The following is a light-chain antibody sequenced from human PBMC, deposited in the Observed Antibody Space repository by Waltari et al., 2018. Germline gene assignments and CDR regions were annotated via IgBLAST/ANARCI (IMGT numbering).Light chain of an antibody. J-gene: IGKJ4*01. CDR3: QQSSNWPLT. CDR2: DAS. V-gene: IGKV3-15*01. CDR1: QRISSD. Sequence: EIVMTQSPATLSVSPGERANLSCRSSQRISSDLAWYQQKPGQAPRLLIYDASTRATGLPARFSGSGSGTEFTLTISSLQSEDFAVYYCQQSSNWPLTFGGGTKVEI.